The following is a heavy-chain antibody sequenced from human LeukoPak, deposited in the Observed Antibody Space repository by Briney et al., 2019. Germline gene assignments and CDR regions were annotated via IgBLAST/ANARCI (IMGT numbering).Heavy chain of an antibody. Sequence: SETLSLTCAVYGGSFSGYYWSWIRQPPGKGLEWIGEINHSGSTNYNPSLKSRVTISVDTSMTQFSLKLSSVTAADTAVYYCARGTWSKEIDYWGQGTLVTVSS. CDR2: INHSGST. CDR1: GGSFSGYY. J-gene: IGHJ4*02. V-gene: IGHV4-34*01. D-gene: IGHD2-8*01. CDR3: ARGTWSKEIDY.